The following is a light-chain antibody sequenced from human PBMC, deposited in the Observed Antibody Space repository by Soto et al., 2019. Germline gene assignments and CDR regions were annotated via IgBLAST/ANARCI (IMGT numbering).Light chain of an antibody. J-gene: IGKJ2*01. CDR2: DAS. Sequence: DIQMTQSPSTLSASVGDRVTITCRASQSISSWLAWYQQKPGKAPKLLIHDASSLESGVPSRFSGSGSGTEFPLNISSLQPDEFSTYYCQKYNSYSNTFGQGTKLEIK. V-gene: IGKV1-5*01. CDR1: QSISSW. CDR3: QKYNSYSNT.